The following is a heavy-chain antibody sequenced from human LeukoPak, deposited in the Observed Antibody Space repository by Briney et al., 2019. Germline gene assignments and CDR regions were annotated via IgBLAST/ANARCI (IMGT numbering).Heavy chain of an antibody. CDR1: GYTFTGYY. CDR3: ARDLRYSSGWSASGMDV. J-gene: IGHJ6*03. CDR2: INPNSGGT. V-gene: IGHV1-2*02. D-gene: IGHD6-19*01. Sequence: ASVKVSCKASGYTFTGYYMHWVRQAPGQGLEWMGWINPNSGGTNYAQKFQGRVTMTTDTSTSTAYVDLRSLRSDDTAVYYCARDLRYSSGWSASGMDVWGKGTTVTISS.